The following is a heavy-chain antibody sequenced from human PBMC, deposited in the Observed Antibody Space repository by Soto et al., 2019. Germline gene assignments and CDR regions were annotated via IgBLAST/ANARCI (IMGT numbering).Heavy chain of an antibody. CDR3: ARGEGCSSTSCYTFWFDP. CDR2: ISSSSSTI. J-gene: IGHJ5*02. Sequence: GGSLRLSCAASGFTFSSYSMNWVRQAPGKGLEWVSYISSSSSTIYYADSVKGRFTISRDNAKNSLYLQMNSLRDEDTAVYYCARGEGCSSTSCYTFWFDPWGQGTLVTVSS. D-gene: IGHD2-2*02. CDR1: GFTFSSYS. V-gene: IGHV3-48*02.